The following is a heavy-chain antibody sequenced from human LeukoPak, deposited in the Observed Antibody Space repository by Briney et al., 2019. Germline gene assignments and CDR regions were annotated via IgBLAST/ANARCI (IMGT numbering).Heavy chain of an antibody. CDR1: GFSFSSYA. J-gene: IGHJ4*02. D-gene: IGHD1-1*01. V-gene: IGHV3-30*03. CDR3: AGCAGNSCYFDY. CDR2: ISYDGSNK. Sequence: GGSLRLSCAASGFSFSSYAIHWVRQAPGKGLEWVAVISYDGSNKYYADSVKGRFTISRDNSKNTLYLQMNSLRAEDTAVYYCAGCAGNSCYFDYWGQGTLVIVSS.